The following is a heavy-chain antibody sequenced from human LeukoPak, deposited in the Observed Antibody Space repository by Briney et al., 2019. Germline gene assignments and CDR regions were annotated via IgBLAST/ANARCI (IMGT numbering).Heavy chain of an antibody. Sequence: GGSLRLSCAASGFTFSTYAMSWVRQAPGKGLEWVSSISGSGDSTYYAVSVKGRFTVSRDSTKNILYLQMNSLKAEDTAVYYCAKDSVIIPAGWFDPWGQGTLVTVSS. CDR3: AKDSVIIPAGWFDP. V-gene: IGHV3-23*01. D-gene: IGHD2-2*01. CDR1: GFTFSTYA. CDR2: ISGSGDST. J-gene: IGHJ5*02.